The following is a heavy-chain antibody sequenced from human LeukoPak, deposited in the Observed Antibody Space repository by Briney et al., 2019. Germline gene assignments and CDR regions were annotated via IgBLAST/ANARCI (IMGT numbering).Heavy chain of an antibody. J-gene: IGHJ3*02. Sequence: PSATLSLTCAVYGGSFSGYYWSWIRQPPGKGLEWIGEINHRGSAKYNPSLKSRVTTSLNTSKKQFSLKLSSVTAADTAVYYCARGFNSYCSGGSCYVPGAFDIWGQGTMVTVSS. CDR3: ARGFNSYCSGGSCYVPGAFDI. CDR2: INHRGSA. CDR1: GGSFSGYY. D-gene: IGHD2-15*01. V-gene: IGHV4-34*01.